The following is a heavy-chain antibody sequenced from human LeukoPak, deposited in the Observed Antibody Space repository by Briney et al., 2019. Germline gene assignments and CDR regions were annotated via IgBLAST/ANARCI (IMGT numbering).Heavy chain of an antibody. J-gene: IGHJ5*02. CDR3: ARLSSSSWFDP. D-gene: IGHD6-13*01. Sequence: SETLSLTCTVSGGSISSYYWSWIRQPPGKGLEWIGYIYYSGGTNYNPSLKSRVTISVDTSKHQFSLKLSSVTAADTAVYYCARLSSSSWFDPWGQGTLVTVSS. CDR1: GGSISSYY. V-gene: IGHV4-59*08. CDR2: IYYSGGT.